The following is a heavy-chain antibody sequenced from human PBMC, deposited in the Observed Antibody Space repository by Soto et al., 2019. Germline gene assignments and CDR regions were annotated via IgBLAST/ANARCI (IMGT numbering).Heavy chain of an antibody. CDR1: GGSISGGEYF. CDR2: VYYSGGA. V-gene: IGHV4-61*08. CDR3: TRDGDGRMTTNPYYYYGMDV. D-gene: IGHD2-21*02. J-gene: IGHJ6*02. Sequence: PSETLSLTCTVSGGSISGGEYFWSWIRQPPGKGLEWIGNVYYSGGAKYNPSVKRRVSISVDTSKNQFSLNLSSVTAADTAVYYCTRDGDGRMTTNPYYYYGMDVWGPGITVTVSS.